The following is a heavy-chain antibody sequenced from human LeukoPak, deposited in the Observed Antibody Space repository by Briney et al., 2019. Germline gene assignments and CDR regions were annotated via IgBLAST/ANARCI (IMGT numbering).Heavy chain of an antibody. CDR3: ARGDRNWNYYDY. Sequence: SETLSLTCTVSGGSISSSSYYWGWIRQPPGKGLEWIGSIYYSGSTYYNPSLKSRVTISVDTSKNQFSLKLSSVTAADTAVYYCARGDRNWNYYDYWGQGTLVTVSS. CDR1: GGSISSSSYY. J-gene: IGHJ4*02. D-gene: IGHD1-1*01. V-gene: IGHV4-39*07. CDR2: IYYSGST.